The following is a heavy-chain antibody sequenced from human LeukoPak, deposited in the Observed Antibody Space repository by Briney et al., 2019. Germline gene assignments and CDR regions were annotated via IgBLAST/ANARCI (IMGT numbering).Heavy chain of an antibody. J-gene: IGHJ5*02. D-gene: IGHD3-22*01. CDR1: GGSISSSSYY. Sequence: PSETLSLTCTVSGGSISSSSYYWGWIRQPPGKGLEWIGSIYYSGSTYYNPSLKSRVTISVDRSKNQFSLKLSSVTAADTAVYYCARGGPRGRITMIVVGNRPWDWFDPWGQGTLVTVSS. CDR2: IYYSGST. CDR3: ARGGPRGRITMIVVGNRPWDWFDP. V-gene: IGHV4-39*07.